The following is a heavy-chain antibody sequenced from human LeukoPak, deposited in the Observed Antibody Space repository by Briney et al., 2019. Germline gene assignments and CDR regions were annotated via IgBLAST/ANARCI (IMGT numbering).Heavy chain of an antibody. Sequence: ASVKVSCKASGGTFSSYAISWVRQAPGQGREWMGRIIPILGIANYAQKFQGRVTITADKSTSTAYMELSSLRSEDTAVYYCARDDGTYYYDSSGYWGAFDIWGKGTMVTVSS. D-gene: IGHD3-22*01. V-gene: IGHV1-69*04. CDR3: ARDDGTYYYDSSGYWGAFDI. CDR2: IIPILGIA. CDR1: GGTFSSYA. J-gene: IGHJ3*02.